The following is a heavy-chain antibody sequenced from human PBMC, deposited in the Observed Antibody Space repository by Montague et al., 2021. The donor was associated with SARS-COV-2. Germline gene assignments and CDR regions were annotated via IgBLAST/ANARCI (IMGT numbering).Heavy chain of an antibody. J-gene: IGHJ6*02. V-gene: IGHV4-34*01. CDR3: ARDQTVLKWIWHGMDV. Sequence: SETLSLTCAVYGGSFSNYYWDWIRQSPGKGLEWIGYIDHSGNTNYNPSXXSRVTISVDTSKSQFSLKLTSVTAADAAVYYCARDQTVLKWIWHGMDVWGPGTTVTVSS. CDR2: IDHSGNT. D-gene: IGHD3-3*01. CDR1: GGSFSNYY.